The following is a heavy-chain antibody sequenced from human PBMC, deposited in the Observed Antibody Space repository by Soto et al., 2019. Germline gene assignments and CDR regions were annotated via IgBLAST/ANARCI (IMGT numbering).Heavy chain of an antibody. Sequence: SETLSLTCTVSGGSISSGDYYWIWIRQPPGKGLEWIGYIYYSGITYYNPSLKSRVTISVDTSKNQFSLKLSSVTAADTAVYYCARGRKRYFQHWGQGALVTVSS. CDR3: ARGRKRYFQH. J-gene: IGHJ1*01. CDR2: IYYSGIT. CDR1: GGSISSGDYY. V-gene: IGHV4-30-4*01.